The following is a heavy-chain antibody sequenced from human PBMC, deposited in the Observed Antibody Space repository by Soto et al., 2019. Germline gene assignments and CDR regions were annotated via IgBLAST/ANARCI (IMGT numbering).Heavy chain of an antibody. Sequence: GGSLRLSCAASGLTFSSYAMTWVRQAPGKGLEWVSAISGSGGSTYYADSVKGRFTISRDNSKNTLYLQMNSLRAEDTAVYYCAKDDSRGYCSSTSCFGHYYYYGMDVWGQGTTVTVSS. CDR1: GLTFSSYA. V-gene: IGHV3-23*01. J-gene: IGHJ6*02. CDR3: AKDDSRGYCSSTSCFGHYYYYGMDV. CDR2: ISGSGGST. D-gene: IGHD2-2*01.